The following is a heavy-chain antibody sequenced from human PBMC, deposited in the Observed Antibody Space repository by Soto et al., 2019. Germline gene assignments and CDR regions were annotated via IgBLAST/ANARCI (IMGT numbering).Heavy chain of an antibody. CDR1: GFTFSSYG. J-gene: IGHJ5*02. Sequence: QVQLVESGGGVVQPGRSLRLSCAASGFTFSSYGMHWVRKAPGKGLEWVAVIWYDGSNKYYADSVKGRFTISRDNSKNTLYLQMNSLRAEDTAVYYCASTISIAAAGMGLDPWGQGTLVTVSS. CDR2: IWYDGSNK. D-gene: IGHD6-13*01. V-gene: IGHV3-33*01. CDR3: ASTISIAAAGMGLDP.